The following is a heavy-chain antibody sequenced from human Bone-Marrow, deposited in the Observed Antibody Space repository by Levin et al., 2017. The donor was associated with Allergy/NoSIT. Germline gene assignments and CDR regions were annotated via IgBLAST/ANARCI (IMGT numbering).Heavy chain of an antibody. V-gene: IGHV1-8*01. Sequence: GGSLRLSCKASGYTFTSYDINWVRQATGQGLEWMGWMNPNSGNTGYAQKFQGRVTMTRNTSISTAYMELSSLRSEDTAVYYCAREPYSSSWYLRLYYYYGMDVWGQGTTVTVSS. CDR3: AREPYSSSWYLRLYYYYGMDV. CDR2: MNPNSGNT. J-gene: IGHJ6*02. D-gene: IGHD6-13*01. CDR1: GYTFTSYD.